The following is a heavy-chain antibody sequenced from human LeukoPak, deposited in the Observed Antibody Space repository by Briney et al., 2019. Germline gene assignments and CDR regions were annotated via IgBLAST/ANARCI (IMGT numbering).Heavy chain of an antibody. Sequence: GASVKVSCKASGYTFTGYYMHWVRQAPGQGLEWMGWINPNSGGTNYAQKLQGRVTMTRDTSISTAYMELSRLRSDDTAVYYCARVYYDSSGYYYFDYWGQGTLVTVSS. CDR1: GYTFTGYY. CDR3: ARVYYDSSGYYYFDY. CDR2: INPNSGGT. D-gene: IGHD3-22*01. J-gene: IGHJ4*02. V-gene: IGHV1-2*02.